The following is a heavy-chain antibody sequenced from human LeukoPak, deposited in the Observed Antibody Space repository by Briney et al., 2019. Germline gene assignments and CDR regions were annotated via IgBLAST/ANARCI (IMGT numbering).Heavy chain of an antibody. D-gene: IGHD5-12*01. V-gene: IGHV1-69*04. CDR3: ARDSIVVTKGYNYYGLDV. CDR1: GGTLSSYT. J-gene: IGHJ6*02. Sequence: GSSVKLSCKASGGTLSSYTISWVRQAPGQGLEWMGRIIPIFGITKYAQKFQGRVTITADKSTSTANMELSSLRSEDTAVYYCARDSIVVTKGYNYYGLDVWGQGTTVTVSS. CDR2: IIPIFGIT.